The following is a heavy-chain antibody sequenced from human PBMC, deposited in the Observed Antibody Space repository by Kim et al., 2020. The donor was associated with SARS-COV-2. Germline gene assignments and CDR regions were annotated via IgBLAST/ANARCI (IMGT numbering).Heavy chain of an antibody. J-gene: IGHJ6*02. V-gene: IGHV3-30*01. Sequence: GRFTISRDNSKKTLYLQMNRLRAEDTAVYYCARQPTYYYDSSGPSDGGMDVWGQGTTVTVSS. D-gene: IGHD3-22*01. CDR3: ARQPTYYYDSSGPSDGGMDV.